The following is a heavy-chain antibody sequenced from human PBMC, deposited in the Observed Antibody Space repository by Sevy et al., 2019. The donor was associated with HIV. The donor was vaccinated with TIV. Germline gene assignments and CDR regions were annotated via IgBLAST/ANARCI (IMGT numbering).Heavy chain of an antibody. CDR2: ISSSSSYI. CDR1: GFTFSSYS. J-gene: IGHJ4*02. CDR3: ASKQSEQLVSRWDY. D-gene: IGHD6-13*01. V-gene: IGHV3-21*01. Sequence: GGSLRLSCAASGFTFSSYSMNWVRQAPGKGLEWVSSISSSSSYIYYADSVKGRFTISRDNAKNSLYLQMNSLRAEDTALYYGASKQSEQLVSRWDYWGQGTLVTVSS.